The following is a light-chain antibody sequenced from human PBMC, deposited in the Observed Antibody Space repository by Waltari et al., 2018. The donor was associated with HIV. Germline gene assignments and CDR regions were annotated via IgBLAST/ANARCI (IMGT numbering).Light chain of an antibody. CDR1: SSNIGNNF. CDR3: TSWDDSLSGWM. V-gene: IGLV1-47*01. CDR2: RNN. J-gene: IGLJ3*02. Sequence: QSVLTQPPSASGTPGQRVAISCSGSSSNIGNNFVYWYQHPPGTTPKLLIYRNNQRPSGVPARFSGSKSGTSASLAISGLRSEDEADYYCTSWDDSLSGWMFGGGTTLTVL.